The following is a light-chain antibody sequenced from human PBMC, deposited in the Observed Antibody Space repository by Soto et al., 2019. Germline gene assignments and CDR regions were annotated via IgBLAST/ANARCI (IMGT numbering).Light chain of an antibody. J-gene: IGKJ1*01. CDR1: QSVSSN. CDR2: GAS. V-gene: IGKV3-15*01. Sequence: EIVMTQSPATLSVSPGERATLSCRASQSVSSNLAWYQQKPGQAPRLLIYGASTRATGIPARFSGSGSWTEVTLTISSLQSEDLAVYYCQQYNNWRPQTFGQGTKVEI. CDR3: QQYNNWRPQT.